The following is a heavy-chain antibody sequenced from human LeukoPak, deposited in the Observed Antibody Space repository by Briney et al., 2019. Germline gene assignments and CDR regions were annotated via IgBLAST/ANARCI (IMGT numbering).Heavy chain of an antibody. J-gene: IGHJ4*02. D-gene: IGHD3-16*01. V-gene: IGHV3-7*01. Sequence: QPGGSLRLSCAASGFTFSNYAMSWVRQAPGKGLEWVANIKQDGSEKYYVDSVKGRFTISRDNAKNSLYLQMNSLRAEDTALYYCASGRQLGYWGQGTLVTVSS. CDR3: ASGRQLGY. CDR1: GFTFSNYA. CDR2: IKQDGSEK.